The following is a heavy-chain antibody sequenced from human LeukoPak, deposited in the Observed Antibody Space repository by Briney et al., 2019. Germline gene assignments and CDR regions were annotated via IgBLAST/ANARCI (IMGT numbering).Heavy chain of an antibody. J-gene: IGHJ4*02. CDR2: IYYSGST. Sequence: PSDTLSLTCTVSGGSISSSSYYWGWIRQPPGKGLEWIGSIYYSGSTYYNPSLKSRVTISVDTSKNQISLKLSSVTAADTAVYYCARNYDSSGYLDYWGQGTLVTVSS. CDR1: GGSISSSSYY. V-gene: IGHV4-39*07. D-gene: IGHD3-22*01. CDR3: ARNYDSSGYLDY.